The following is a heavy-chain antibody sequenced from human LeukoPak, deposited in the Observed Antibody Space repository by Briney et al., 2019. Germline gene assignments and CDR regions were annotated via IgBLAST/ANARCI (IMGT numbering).Heavy chain of an antibody. V-gene: IGHV3-7*01. Sequence: GGSLRLSCVAASGFRITNNWMTWIRRAPGKGLEWVANIKEDESQKYYVGSVKGRFPISRDNSKNTLYLQMNSLRAEDTAVYYCAKDRWSGYSSPFDYWGQGTLVTVSS. D-gene: IGHD5-18*01. CDR1: GFRITNNW. J-gene: IGHJ4*02. CDR2: IKEDESQK. CDR3: AKDRWSGYSSPFDY.